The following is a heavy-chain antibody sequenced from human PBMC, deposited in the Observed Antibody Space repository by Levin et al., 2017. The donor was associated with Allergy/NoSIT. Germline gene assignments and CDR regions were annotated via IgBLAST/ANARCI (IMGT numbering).Heavy chain of an antibody. CDR3: AKDRSGSYTRDY. Sequence: GGSLRLSCAASGFTFSSYGMHWVRQAPGKGLEWVAIISYDGSKKCYADSVKGRFTISRDNSKNTLYLQVNSLRAEDTAVYYCAKDRSGSYTRDYWGQGTLVTVSS. D-gene: IGHD3-10*01. CDR1: GFTFSSYG. CDR2: ISYDGSKK. J-gene: IGHJ4*02. V-gene: IGHV3-30*18.